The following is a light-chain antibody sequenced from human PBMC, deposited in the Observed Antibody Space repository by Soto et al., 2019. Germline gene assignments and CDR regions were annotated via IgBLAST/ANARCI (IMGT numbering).Light chain of an antibody. V-gene: IGLV1-44*01. CDR3: AAWDDSLSGHFV. CDR1: SSNIGTNT. CDR2: NNN. Sequence: QSALTQPPPASGTPGQRVTISCSGSSSNIGTNTVSWYQHLPGTAPKLLIYNNNQRPSGVPDRFSGSKSGTSASLAISGLQSEDEADYYCAAWDDSLSGHFVFGTGTKVTVL. J-gene: IGLJ1*01.